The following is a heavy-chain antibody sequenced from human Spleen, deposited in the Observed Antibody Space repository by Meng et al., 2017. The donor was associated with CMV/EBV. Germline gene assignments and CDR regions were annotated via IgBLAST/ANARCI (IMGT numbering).Heavy chain of an antibody. V-gene: IGHV2-5*02. CDR2: IYWDDDK. CDR3: AHRRGTFGGVTNWFDP. CDR1: GFALRTSGVG. D-gene: IGHD3-16*01. Sequence: QNTLNDADPTPVTPTQTLTLTCTFSGFALRTSGVGVGWIRQPPGKALEWLALIYWDDDKRYSPSLKSRLTITKDTSKNQVVLTMTNMDPVDTATYYCAHRRGTFGGVTNWFDPWGQGTLVTVSS. J-gene: IGHJ5*02.